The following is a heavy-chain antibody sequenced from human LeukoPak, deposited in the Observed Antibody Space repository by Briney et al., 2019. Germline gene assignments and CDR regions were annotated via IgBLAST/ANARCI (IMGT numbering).Heavy chain of an antibody. CDR1: GGSISSSNW. CDR3: ARVQRFLEWLLDY. V-gene: IGHV4-4*02. CDR2: IYHSGST. Sequence: SGTLSLTCAVSGGSISSSNWWSWVRQPPGKGLEWIGEIYHSGSTNYNPSLKSRVTISVDKSKNQFSLKLSSVTAADTAVYYCARVQRFLEWLLDYWGQGTLVTVSS. D-gene: IGHD3-3*01. J-gene: IGHJ4*02.